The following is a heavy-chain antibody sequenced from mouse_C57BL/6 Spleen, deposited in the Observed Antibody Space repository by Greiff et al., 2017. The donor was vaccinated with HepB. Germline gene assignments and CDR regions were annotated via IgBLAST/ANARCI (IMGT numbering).Heavy chain of an antibody. CDR3: AGQYYGSYWYFDV. CDR1: GFTFSSYG. V-gene: IGHV5-6*01. J-gene: IGHJ1*03. CDR2: ISSGGSYT. D-gene: IGHD1-1*01. Sequence: EVQGVESGGDLVKPGGSLKLSCAASGFTFSSYGMSWVRQTPDKRLEWVATISSGGSYTYYPDSVKGRFTISRDNAKNTLYLQMSSLKSEDTAMYYCAGQYYGSYWYFDVWGTGTTVTVSS.